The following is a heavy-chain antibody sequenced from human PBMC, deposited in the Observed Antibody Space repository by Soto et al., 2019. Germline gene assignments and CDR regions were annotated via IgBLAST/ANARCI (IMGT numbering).Heavy chain of an antibody. D-gene: IGHD3-10*01. CDR1: GGTFSSYA. CDR3: ARCYGSGSYFAFYYYYGMDV. V-gene: IGHV1-69*13. Sequence: SVKVSCKASGGTFSSYAISWVRQAPGQGLEWMGGIIPIFGTANYAQKFQGRVTIAADESTSTAYMELSSLRSEDTAVYYCARCYGSGSYFAFYYYYGMDVWGQGTTVTVSS. CDR2: IIPIFGTA. J-gene: IGHJ6*02.